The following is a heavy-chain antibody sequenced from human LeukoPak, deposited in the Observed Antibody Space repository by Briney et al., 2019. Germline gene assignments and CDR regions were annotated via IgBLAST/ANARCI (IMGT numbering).Heavy chain of an antibody. V-gene: IGHV3-7*01. CDR1: GFTFSSYW. CDR3: ARDLGDYDFWSGYTYYYGMDV. J-gene: IGHJ6*02. Sequence: PGGSLRLSCAASGFTFSSYWMSWVRQAPGKGLEWVANIKQDGSEKYYVDSVKGRFTISRENAKNSLYLQMNSLRAEDTAVYYCARDLGDYDFWSGYTYYYGMDVWGQGTTVTVSS. CDR2: IKQDGSEK. D-gene: IGHD3-3*01.